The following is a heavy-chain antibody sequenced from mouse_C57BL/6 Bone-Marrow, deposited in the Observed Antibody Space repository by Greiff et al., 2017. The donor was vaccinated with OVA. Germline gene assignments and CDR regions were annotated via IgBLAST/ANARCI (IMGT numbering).Heavy chain of an antibody. CDR2: INPSSGYT. J-gene: IGHJ2*01. Sequence: QVQLQQSGAELAKPGASVKLSCKASGYTFTSYWMHWVKQRPGQGLEWIGYINPSSGYTKYNQKFKDKATLTADTSSSTAYMQLSSLTYEDSAVYYCARGYYGNYDYFDYWGQGTTLTVSS. V-gene: IGHV1-7*01. CDR1: GYTFTSYW. CDR3: ARGYYGNYDYFDY. D-gene: IGHD2-1*01.